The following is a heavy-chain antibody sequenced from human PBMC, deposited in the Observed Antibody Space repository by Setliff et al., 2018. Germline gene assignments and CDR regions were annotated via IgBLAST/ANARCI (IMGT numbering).Heavy chain of an antibody. CDR2: ISVNGDGT. J-gene: IGHJ4*02. Sequence: GGSLRLSCAASGFTVSSNYMSWVRQAPGKGLEWVSTISVNGDGTYYADSVKGRFTISRDNSQNTLSLQVNSLRAEDTAVYYCARALGATITHFDYWGQGTLVTVSS. D-gene: IGHD1-26*01. CDR1: GFTVSSNY. CDR3: ARALGATITHFDY. V-gene: IGHV3-23*01.